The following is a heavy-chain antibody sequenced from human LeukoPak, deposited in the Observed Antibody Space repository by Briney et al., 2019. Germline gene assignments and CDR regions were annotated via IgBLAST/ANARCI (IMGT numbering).Heavy chain of an antibody. CDR3: ASWLRSQSYYDYGMDV. Sequence: PGGSLRLSCAASGFTFSSYSVNWFRQAPGKGLEGVSSISSSSSYIYYADSVKGRFTISRDNAKNSLYLQMNSLRAEDTAVYYCASWLRSQSYYDYGMDVWGQGTTVTVSS. CDR2: ISSSSSYI. CDR1: GFTFSSYS. V-gene: IGHV3-21*01. J-gene: IGHJ6*02. D-gene: IGHD3-22*01.